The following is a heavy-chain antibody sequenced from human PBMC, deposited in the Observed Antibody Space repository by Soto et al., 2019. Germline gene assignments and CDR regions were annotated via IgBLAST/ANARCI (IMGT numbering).Heavy chain of an antibody. J-gene: IGHJ5*02. CDR3: ARETPGHYDYVWGSSLGNWFDP. V-gene: IGHV1-69*04. CDR2: IIPILGIA. CDR1: GGTFSSYT. Sequence: GASVKVSCKASGGTFSSYTISWVRQAPGQGLEWMGRIIPILGIANYAQKFQGRVTITADESTSTAYMELSSLRSEDTAVYYCARETPGHYDYVWGSSLGNWFDPWGQGTLVTAPQ. D-gene: IGHD3-16*01.